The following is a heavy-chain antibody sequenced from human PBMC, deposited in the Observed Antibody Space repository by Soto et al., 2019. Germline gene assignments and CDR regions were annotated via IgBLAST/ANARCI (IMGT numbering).Heavy chain of an antibody. D-gene: IGHD6-13*01. CDR2: INHSGST. Sequence: PSETLSLTCAVYGGSFSGYYWSWIRQPPGKGLEWIGEINHSGSTNYNPSLKSRVTISVDTSKNQFSLKLSSVTAADTAVYYCARGDFPIAAAGTRWFDYWGQGTLVTVSS. V-gene: IGHV4-34*01. CDR3: ARGDFPIAAAGTRWFDY. J-gene: IGHJ4*02. CDR1: GGSFSGYY.